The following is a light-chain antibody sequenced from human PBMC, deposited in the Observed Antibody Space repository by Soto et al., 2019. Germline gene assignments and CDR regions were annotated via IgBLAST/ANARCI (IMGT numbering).Light chain of an antibody. J-gene: IGKJ2*01. CDR2: GAS. CDR1: QSVSSN. CDR3: QQYNNSPPMYT. Sequence: EIVMTQSPATLSVSPGERATLSCRASQSVSSNLAWYQQKAGQAPRLLINGASTRATGITARFSGSGSGTVFTLTISSLQSEDFAVYYCQQYNNSPPMYTFGQGTKLEIK. V-gene: IGKV3-15*01.